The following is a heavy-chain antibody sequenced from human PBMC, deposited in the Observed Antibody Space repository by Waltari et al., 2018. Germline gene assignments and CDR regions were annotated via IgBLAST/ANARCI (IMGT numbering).Heavy chain of an antibody. J-gene: IGHJ4*02. CDR3: ARSTGGSWLPSDN. V-gene: IGHV3-48*01. D-gene: IGHD6-13*01. CDR1: GFNVNAYN. CDR2: ISTTGIT. Sequence: EVQMVESGGGLVRPGGSLRLSCAASGFNVNAYNMNWVRQAPGQGLEWISHISTTGITFYADSVEGRFIIFRDKARNLLFLEMSSLRGEDTAVYYCARSTGGSWLPSDNWGQGTLVTVSS.